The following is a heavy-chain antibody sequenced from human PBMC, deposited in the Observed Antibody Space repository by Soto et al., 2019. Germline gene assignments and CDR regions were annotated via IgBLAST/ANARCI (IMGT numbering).Heavy chain of an antibody. J-gene: IGHJ4*02. CDR1: GYRFSTYW. CDR3: ARLGGIVDTGTWIQ. CDR2: IYPGDSDT. V-gene: IGHV5-51*01. Sequence: PGESLKISCKASGYRFSTYWIGWVRQRPGKGPEWMAIIYPGDSDTRENPSFQGQVTISADKSSNTVHLQWRSLKASDTAIYYCARLGGIVDTGTWIQWGQGTQVTVSS. D-gene: IGHD1-26*01.